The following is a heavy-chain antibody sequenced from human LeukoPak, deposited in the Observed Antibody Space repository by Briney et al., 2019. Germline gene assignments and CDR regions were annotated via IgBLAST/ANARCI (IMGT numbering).Heavy chain of an antibody. Sequence: SETLSLTCAVYGGSFSGYYWSWIRQPPGKGLEWIGEINHSGSTNYNPSLKSRVAISVDRSKNQFSLRLSSVTAADTAVYYCARPVAPPAYYMDVWGKGTTVTVSS. V-gene: IGHV4-34*01. D-gene: IGHD5-12*01. J-gene: IGHJ6*03. CDR3: ARPVAPPAYYMDV. CDR1: GGSFSGYY. CDR2: INHSGST.